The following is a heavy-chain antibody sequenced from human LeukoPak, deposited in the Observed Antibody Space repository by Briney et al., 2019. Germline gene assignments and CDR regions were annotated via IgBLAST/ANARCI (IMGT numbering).Heavy chain of an antibody. V-gene: IGHV1-69*06. CDR1: GGTLRNYA. D-gene: IGHD3-10*01. CDR3: ARGELLWFGELYRIDAFDI. CDR2: IIPMFGTA. J-gene: IGHJ3*02. Sequence: ASVKVSCTASGGTLRNYAINWVRQAPGQRLEWMGGIIPMFGTANYAQKFQGRVTITADKSTGTVYMELRSLTSEDTAVYYCARGELLWFGELYRIDAFDIWGQGTMVIVSS.